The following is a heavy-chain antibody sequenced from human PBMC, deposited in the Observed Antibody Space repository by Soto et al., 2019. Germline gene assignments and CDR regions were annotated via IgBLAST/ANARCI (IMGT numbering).Heavy chain of an antibody. CDR1: GFTFSSYA. V-gene: IGHV3-30-3*01. CDR2: ISYDGSSK. Sequence: QVQLVESGGGVVQPGRSLRLSCAASGFTFSSYAMHWVRQAPGKGLEWVAVISYDGSSKYYADSVKGRFSISRDNSKDTLYLQVNSLRTEDTAVYYCARGWHTFDYWGQGTLVTVSS. D-gene: IGHD2-15*01. CDR3: ARGWHTFDY. J-gene: IGHJ4*02.